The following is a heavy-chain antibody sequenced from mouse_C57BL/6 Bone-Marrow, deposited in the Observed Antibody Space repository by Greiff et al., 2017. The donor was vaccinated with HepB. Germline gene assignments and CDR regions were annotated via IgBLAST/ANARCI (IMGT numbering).Heavy chain of an antibody. J-gene: IGHJ1*03. CDR3: TDYYGYWYFDV. D-gene: IGHD1-1*01. CDR2: IRLKSDNYAT. V-gene: IGHV6-3*01. Sequence: EVKLEESGGGLVQPGGSMKLSCVASGFTFSNYWMNWVRQSPEKGLEWVAQIRLKSDNYATHYAESVKGRFTISRDDSKSSVYLQMNNLRAEDTGIYYCTDYYGYWYFDVWGTGTTVTVSS. CDR1: GFTFSNYW.